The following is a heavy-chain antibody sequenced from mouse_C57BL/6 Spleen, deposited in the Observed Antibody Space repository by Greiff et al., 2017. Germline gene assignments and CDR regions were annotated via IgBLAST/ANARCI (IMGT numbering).Heavy chain of an antibody. CDR3: SGEDNSLYWYFDV. J-gene: IGHJ1*03. CDR1: GYTFTSYW. V-gene: IGHV1-72*01. D-gene: IGHD6-2*01. CDR2: IDPNSGGT. Sequence: VQLQQPGAELVKPGASVKLSCKASGYTFTSYWMHWVKQRPGRGLEWIGRIDPNSGGTKYNEKFKSKATLTVDKPSSTAYMQLSSLTSEDSAVXYCSGEDNSLYWYFDVWGTGTTVTVSS.